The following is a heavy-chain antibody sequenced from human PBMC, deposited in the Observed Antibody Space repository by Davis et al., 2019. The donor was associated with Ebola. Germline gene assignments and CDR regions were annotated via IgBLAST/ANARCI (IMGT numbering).Heavy chain of an antibody. CDR3: ARQQSGSYSL. CDR1: GFTFSSYG. D-gene: IGHD1-26*01. V-gene: IGHV3-30*03. Sequence: PGGSLRLSCAASGFTFSSYGMHWVRQAPGKGLEWVAVISYDGSNKYYADSVKGRFTISRDNSKNTLYLQMNSLRAEDTAVYYCARQQSGSYSLWGQGTLLTVSS. J-gene: IGHJ4*02. CDR2: ISYDGSNK.